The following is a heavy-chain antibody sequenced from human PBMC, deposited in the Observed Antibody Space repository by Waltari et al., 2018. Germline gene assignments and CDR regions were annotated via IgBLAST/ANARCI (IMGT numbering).Heavy chain of an antibody. CDR2: IYYSGST. D-gene: IGHD1-1*01. Sequence: QVQLQESGPGLVKPSETLSLTCTVSGGSISSYYWSWLRQPPGKGLEWIGYIYYSGSTNYNPSLKSRVTISVDTSKNQFSLKLSSVTAADTAVYYCARAGGKTGTTRWFDPWGQGTLVTVSS. CDR1: GGSISSYY. V-gene: IGHV4-59*01. CDR3: ARAGGKTGTTRWFDP. J-gene: IGHJ5*02.